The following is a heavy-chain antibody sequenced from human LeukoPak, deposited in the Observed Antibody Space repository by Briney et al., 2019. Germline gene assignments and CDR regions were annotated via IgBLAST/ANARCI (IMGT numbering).Heavy chain of an antibody. CDR1: GFAFSNHW. D-gene: IGHD2-2*01. CDR2: IYQDGSKK. Sequence: AGGSLRLSCAASGFAFSNHWMTWVRQAPEKGLEWVANIYQDGSKKNYVDSVKDRFTVSRDNAKNSLYLQMSSLTAEDTAVYYCAKGTSSASFDYWGQGTLVTVSS. V-gene: IGHV3-7*01. J-gene: IGHJ4*02. CDR3: AKGTSSASFDY.